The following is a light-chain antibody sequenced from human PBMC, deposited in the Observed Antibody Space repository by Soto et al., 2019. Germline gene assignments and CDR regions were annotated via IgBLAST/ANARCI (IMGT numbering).Light chain of an antibody. J-gene: IGLJ1*01. CDR3: SSYTGTSTLV. CDR1: TSNVANNF. CDR2: EVS. Sequence: QSVLTQPPSVSAAPGQKVTISCSGTTSNVANNFVSWYQQFPGKAPKLLIYEVSNRPSGVSDRFSGAKSGNTASLTISGLQAEDEADYYCSSYTGTSTLVFGSGTKVTVL. V-gene: IGLV2-14*01.